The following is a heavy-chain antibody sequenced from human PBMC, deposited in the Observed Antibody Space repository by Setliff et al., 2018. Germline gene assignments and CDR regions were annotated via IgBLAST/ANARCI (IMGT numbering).Heavy chain of an antibody. Sequence: KVSCKSFGYTFTSYYLHWVRQAPGPGLQWMGFIDPNSGSTSFAQKFQGRLTITRDTSAGTVYMELSSLRSEDTAIYYCARDIPHNAFDIWGQGTMVTVS. CDR2: IDPNSGST. D-gene: IGHD2-2*02. CDR1: GYTFTSYY. J-gene: IGHJ3*02. V-gene: IGHV1-46*01. CDR3: ARDIPHNAFDI.